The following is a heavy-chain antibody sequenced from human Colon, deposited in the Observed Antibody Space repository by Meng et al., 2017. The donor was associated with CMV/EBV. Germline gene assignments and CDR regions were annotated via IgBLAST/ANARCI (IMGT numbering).Heavy chain of an antibody. V-gene: IGHV3-21*01. J-gene: IGHJ4*02. CDR1: EFTFSSYG. D-gene: IGHD3-10*01. CDR3: ARDPLRGAQPYFDH. CDR2: ISNNNKYI. Sequence: GGSLRLSCAASEFTFSSYGMNWVRQAPGKGLEWVSSISNNNKYIYYADSAKGRFTISRDNARNSLYLQMNSLRVEDTAVYYCARDPLRGAQPYFDHWGQGILVTVPQ.